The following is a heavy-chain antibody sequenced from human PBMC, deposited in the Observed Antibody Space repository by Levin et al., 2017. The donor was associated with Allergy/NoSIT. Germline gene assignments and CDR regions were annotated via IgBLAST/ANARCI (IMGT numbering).Heavy chain of an antibody. V-gene: IGHV2-5*02. Sequence: SGPTLVKPTQTLTLTCTFSGFSLSTSGVAVGWIRQPPGKALEWLAHIYWDDDKRYSPSLKSRLTLTKDTSKNQVVLKMTNMDPVDTATYFCVQILVTNNDFDPWGQGTLVTVSS. CDR2: IYWDDDK. CDR3: VQILVTNNDFDP. D-gene: IGHD2-21*02. J-gene: IGHJ5*02. CDR1: GFSLSTSGVA.